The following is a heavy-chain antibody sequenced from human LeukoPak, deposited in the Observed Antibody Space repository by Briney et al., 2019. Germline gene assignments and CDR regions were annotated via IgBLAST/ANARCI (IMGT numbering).Heavy chain of an antibody. V-gene: IGHV1-2*02. J-gene: IGHJ4*02. D-gene: IGHD4-11*01. Sequence: GASVKVSCKASGYTFTGYYMHWVRQAPGQGLEWRGWINPNSGGTNYAQKFQGRVTMPRDTSISTAYMELSRLRSDDTAVYYCASASAPHDYLFDYWGQGTLVTVSS. CDR3: ASASAPHDYLFDY. CDR2: INPNSGGT. CDR1: GYTFTGYY.